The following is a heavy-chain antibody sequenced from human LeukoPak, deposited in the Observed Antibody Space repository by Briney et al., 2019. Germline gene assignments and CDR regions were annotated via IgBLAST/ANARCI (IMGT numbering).Heavy chain of an antibody. D-gene: IGHD6-19*01. Sequence: PGGSLRLSCAASGFTFDDYAMHWVRQAPGKGLEWVSGISWNSGSIGYADSVKGRFTISRDNAKNSLYLQMNSLRAEDTALYYCAKTDAISSGWRGCYFDYWGQGTLVTVSS. V-gene: IGHV3-9*01. CDR2: ISWNSGSI. CDR3: AKTDAISSGWRGCYFDY. CDR1: GFTFDDYA. J-gene: IGHJ4*02.